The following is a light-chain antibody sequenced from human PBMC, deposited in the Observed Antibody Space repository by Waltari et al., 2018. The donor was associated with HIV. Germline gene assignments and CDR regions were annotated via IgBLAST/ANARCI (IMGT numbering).Light chain of an antibody. CDR1: QSLVHSDGNTY. V-gene: IGKV2-24*01. Sequence: DIVMTQTPLSSPVTLGQPASISCRSSQSLVHSDGNTYLSSLQQRPGQPPRLLIYKTSKRFSGVPDRFSGSGAGTVFTLKISRVEAEDVGVYYCMQSVESPLTFGGGTTVEI. J-gene: IGKJ4*01. CDR2: KTS. CDR3: MQSVESPLT.